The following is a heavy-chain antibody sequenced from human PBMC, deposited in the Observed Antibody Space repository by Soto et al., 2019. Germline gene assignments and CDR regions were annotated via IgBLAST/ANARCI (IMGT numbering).Heavy chain of an antibody. CDR1: GDSISTYY. J-gene: IGHJ4*02. CDR2: IYYLGRT. D-gene: IGHD2-8*02. Sequence: QVQLQESGPGLVKPSETLSLTCTVSGDSISTYYWNWVRQPLGKGLEWIGYIYYLGRTNYNPSLRSRVTMSLDTSKNLNSLNLNSVTAADTAVYYCARDLVGLTHFDYWGQGILVTVAS. V-gene: IGHV4-59*01. CDR3: ARDLVGLTHFDY.